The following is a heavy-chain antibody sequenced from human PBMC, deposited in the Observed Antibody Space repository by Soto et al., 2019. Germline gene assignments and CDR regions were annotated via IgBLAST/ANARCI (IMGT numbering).Heavy chain of an antibody. V-gene: IGHV4-61*08. J-gene: IGHJ6*02. CDR3: AREGLTGTLGLYYYYGMDV. Sequence: SETLSLTCTVSGGSISSGGYYWSWIRQHPGKGLEWIGYIYYSGSTNYNPSLKSRVTISVDTSKNQFSLKLSSVTAADTAVYYCAREGLTGTLGLYYYYGMDVWGQGTTVTVSS. CDR1: GGSISSGGYY. D-gene: IGHD1-7*01. CDR2: IYYSGST.